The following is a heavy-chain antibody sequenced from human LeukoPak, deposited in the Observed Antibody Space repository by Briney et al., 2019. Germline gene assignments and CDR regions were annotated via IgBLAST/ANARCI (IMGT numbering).Heavy chain of an antibody. CDR3: ARDRVYGVVVPAASY. J-gene: IGHJ4*02. CDR2: INPNSGGT. V-gene: IGHV1-2*02. CDR1: GYTFTGYY. D-gene: IGHD2-2*01. Sequence: ASVKVSCKASGYTFTGYYMHWVRQAPGQGLEWMGWINPNSGGTNYAQKFQGRFTISRDNAKNSLYLQMNSLRAEDTAVYYCARDRVYGVVVPAASYWGQGALVTVSS.